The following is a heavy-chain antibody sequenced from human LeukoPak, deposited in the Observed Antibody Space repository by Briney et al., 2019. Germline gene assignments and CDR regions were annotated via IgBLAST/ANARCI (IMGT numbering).Heavy chain of an antibody. V-gene: IGHV3-7*01. Sequence: GGSLRLSCAASGFTFSSYWMSWVSQAPGKGLEWVANIKQDGSEKYYVDSVKGRFTISRDNAKNSLYLQMNSLRAEDTAVYYCARDDCSSISCYHNWFDPWGQGTLVTVSS. D-gene: IGHD2-2*01. CDR3: ARDDCSSISCYHNWFDP. J-gene: IGHJ5*02. CDR2: IKQDGSEK. CDR1: GFTFSSYW.